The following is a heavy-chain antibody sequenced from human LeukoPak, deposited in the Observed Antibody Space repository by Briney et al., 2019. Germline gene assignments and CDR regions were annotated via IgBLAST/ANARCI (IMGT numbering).Heavy chain of an antibody. V-gene: IGHV1-69*01. J-gene: IGHJ6*02. D-gene: IGHD4-11*01. CDR3: AREGLQRSYYYYGMDV. CDR1: GGTFSSYA. CDR2: IIPIFGTA. Sequence: SVKVSCKASGGTFSSYAISWVRQAPGPGLEWLGGIIPIFGTANYAQKFQGRVTITADESTSTAYMELSSLRSEDTAVYYCAREGLQRSYYYYGMDVWGQGTTVTVSS.